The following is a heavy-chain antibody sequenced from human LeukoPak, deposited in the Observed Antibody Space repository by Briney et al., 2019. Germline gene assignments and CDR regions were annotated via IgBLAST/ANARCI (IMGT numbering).Heavy chain of an antibody. Sequence: SETLSLTCTVSGDSISSYYWNWIRQPAGKGLEWIGRIYTSGTTNYNPSLKSRVTMSVDTSKNQFSLNLSSVTAADTAVYYCARDRPDYGSGSYYSVDYWGQGTLVTVSS. V-gene: IGHV4-4*07. J-gene: IGHJ4*02. CDR3: ARDRPDYGSGSYYSVDY. CDR2: IYTSGTT. CDR1: GDSISSYY. D-gene: IGHD3-10*01.